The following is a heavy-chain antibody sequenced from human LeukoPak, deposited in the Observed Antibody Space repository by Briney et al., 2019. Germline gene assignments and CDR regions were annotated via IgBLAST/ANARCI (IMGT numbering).Heavy chain of an antibody. J-gene: IGHJ3*02. V-gene: IGHV3-74*01. CDR1: GFTFSSYW. CDR2: INSDGSST. D-gene: IGHD3-3*01. Sequence: HPGGSLRLSCAASGFTFSSYWMHWVRQAPGKGLVWVSRINSDGSSTSYADSVKGRFTISRDNAKNSLYPQMNSLRAEDTALYYCAKDLAPVTIFGDAFDIWGQGTMVTVSS. CDR3: AKDLAPVTIFGDAFDI.